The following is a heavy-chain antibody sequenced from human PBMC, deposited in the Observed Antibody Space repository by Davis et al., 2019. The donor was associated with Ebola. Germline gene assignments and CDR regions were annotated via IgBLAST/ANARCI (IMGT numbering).Heavy chain of an antibody. CDR2: FYYSGST. Sequence: SETLSLTCTVSGGSISSYYWSWIRQPPGKGLEWIGYFYYSGSTNFNPSLKSRVTISVDTSKNQFSLKLSSVTAADTAVYYCARDLPAVAGTSYWGQGTLVTVSS. CDR3: ARDLPAVAGTSY. D-gene: IGHD6-19*01. CDR1: GGSISSYY. V-gene: IGHV4-59*01. J-gene: IGHJ4*02.